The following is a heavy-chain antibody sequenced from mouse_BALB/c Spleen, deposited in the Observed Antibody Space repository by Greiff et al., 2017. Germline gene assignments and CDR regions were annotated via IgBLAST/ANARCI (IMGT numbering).Heavy chain of an antibody. D-gene: IGHD1-1*01. CDR3: TREETITTGEAMDY. Sequence: EVKLVESGTVLARPGASVKMSCKASGYTFTSYWMHWVKQRPGQGLEWIGAIYPGNSDTSYNQKFKGKAKLTAVTSTSTAYMELSSLTNEDSAVYYCTREETITTGEAMDYWGQGTSVTVSS. CDR2: IYPGNSDT. CDR1: GYTFTSYW. V-gene: IGHV1-5*01. J-gene: IGHJ4*01.